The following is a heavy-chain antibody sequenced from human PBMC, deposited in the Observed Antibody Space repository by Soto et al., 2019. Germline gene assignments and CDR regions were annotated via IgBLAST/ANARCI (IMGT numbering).Heavy chain of an antibody. CDR2: VSPCNGNA. CDR3: ARAISRIMAASAY. Sequence: XSVKVSCKTSGYTFSNYAFSWVRPAPGQGREWMGWVSPCNGNANYTEKFQDRASMTTDTTTTTDYMELTSLTSDDTAIYYCARAISRIMAASAYWGQGTLVTVSS. V-gene: IGHV1-18*04. CDR1: GYTFSNYA. D-gene: IGHD2-8*01. J-gene: IGHJ4*02.